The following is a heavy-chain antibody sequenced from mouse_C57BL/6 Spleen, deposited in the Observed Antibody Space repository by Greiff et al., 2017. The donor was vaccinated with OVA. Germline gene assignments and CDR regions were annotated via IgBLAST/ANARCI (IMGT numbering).Heavy chain of an antibody. V-gene: IGHV14-2*01. D-gene: IGHD1-1*01. CDR3: ASPYYYGSSPYAMDY. J-gene: IGHJ4*01. CDR1: GFNIKDYY. Sequence: VQLQQSGAELVKPGASVKLSCTASGFNIKDYYMHWVKQRTEQGLEWIGRIDPEDGEPKSAPKFKGKATITADTSSNTAYLQLSSLPSEDTAVYYCASPYYYGSSPYAMDYWGQGTSVTVSS. CDR2: IDPEDGEP.